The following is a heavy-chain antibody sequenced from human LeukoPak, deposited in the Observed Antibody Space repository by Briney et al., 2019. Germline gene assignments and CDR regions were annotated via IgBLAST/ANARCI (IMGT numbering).Heavy chain of an antibody. CDR1: GGSISSTNYY. Sequence: PSETLSLSCTVSGGSISSTNYYWGWIRQPPGKGLEWIGNIYYRGSTYYNPSLKSRVTISVDTSKNQFSLKLSSVTAADTAVYYCARRSDAFHIWGQGTMVTVSS. V-gene: IGHV4-39*01. J-gene: IGHJ3*02. CDR3: ARRSDAFHI. CDR2: IYYRGST.